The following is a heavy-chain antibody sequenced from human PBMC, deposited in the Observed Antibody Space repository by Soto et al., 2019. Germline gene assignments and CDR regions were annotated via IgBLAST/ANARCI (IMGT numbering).Heavy chain of an antibody. CDR2: ISGTGAST. CDR3: AKGGVAGYWPYYHGTDV. J-gene: IGHJ6*02. D-gene: IGHD6-19*01. V-gene: IGHV3-23*01. Sequence: EVQLLDSGGGLEQPGGSRRLSCAASGFKFYAYAMSWVRQAPGKGLEWVSAISGTGASTYYADSVKGRFTISRDNSKNRLYLQMNSLTVEDTAVYFCAKGGVAGYWPYYHGTDVWGQGTTVTVS. CDR1: GFKFYAYA.